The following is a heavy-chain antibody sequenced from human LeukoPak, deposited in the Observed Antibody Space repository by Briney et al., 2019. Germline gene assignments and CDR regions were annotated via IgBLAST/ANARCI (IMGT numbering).Heavy chain of an antibody. V-gene: IGHV1-69*05. CDR3: ARAGSPNYYYYYMDV. J-gene: IGHJ6*03. CDR1: GGTFSSYA. CDR2: IIPIFGTA. Sequence: SVKVSYKASGGTFSSYAISWVRRAPGQGLEWMGRIIPIFGTANYAQKFQGRVTITTDESTSTAYMELSSLRSEDTAMYYCARAGSPNYYYYYMDVWGKGTTVTVSS. D-gene: IGHD1-14*01.